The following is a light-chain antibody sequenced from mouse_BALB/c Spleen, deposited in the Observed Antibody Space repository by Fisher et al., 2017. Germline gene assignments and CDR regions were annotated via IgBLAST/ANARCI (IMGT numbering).Light chain of an antibody. CDR1: ASVDNSGISF. CDR2: AAS. Sequence: DIVLTQTPASLAVSLGQRATISCRARASVDNSGISFMNWFQQKPGQPPKLLISAASNPGSGVPARFRGSGSWTDFSLNIHPMEEDDTAMYFCQQSKEVPLTFGAGTKLELK. CDR3: QQSKEVPLT. J-gene: IGKJ5*01. V-gene: IGKV3-2*01.